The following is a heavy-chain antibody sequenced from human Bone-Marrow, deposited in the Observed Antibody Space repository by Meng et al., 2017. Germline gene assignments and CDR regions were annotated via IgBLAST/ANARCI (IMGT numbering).Heavy chain of an antibody. CDR3: ARAGYSYGYAYYYYGMDV. J-gene: IGHJ6*02. CDR1: GFTFSSYE. CDR2: ISSSGSTI. D-gene: IGHD5-18*01. V-gene: IGHV3-48*03. Sequence: GGSLRLSCAASGFTFSSYEMNWVRQAPGKGLEWVSYISSSGSTIYYADSVKGRFTISRDNAKNSLYPQMNSLRAEDTAVYYCARAGYSYGYAYYYYGMDVWGQGTTVTVSS.